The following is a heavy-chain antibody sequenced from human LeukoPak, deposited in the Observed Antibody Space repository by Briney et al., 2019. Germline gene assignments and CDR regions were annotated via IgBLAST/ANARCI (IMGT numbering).Heavy chain of an antibody. V-gene: IGHV1-46*01. CDR2: INPSGGST. CDR3: ARAARLGSSYYYYYMDV. D-gene: IGHD3-9*01. J-gene: IGHJ6*03. Sequence: ASVKVSCKASGYTFTSYYMHWVRQAPGQGLEWMGIINPSGGSTSYAQKFQGRVTMTRDTSISTAYMELSRLRSDDTAVYYCARAARLGSSYYYYYMDVWGKGTTVTVSS. CDR1: GYTFTSYY.